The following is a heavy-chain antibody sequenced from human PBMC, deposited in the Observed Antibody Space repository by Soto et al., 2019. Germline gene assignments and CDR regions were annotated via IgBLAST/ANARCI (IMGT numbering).Heavy chain of an antibody. CDR3: ARETQTLYDSAGYEAYYYGLDV. CDR2: IPNNGSP. Sequence: PSETLSLTCSVSGGSVRTGSYHWSWIRQPPGKGLEWIGFIPNNGSPDYNPSLKSRVVVSIDRSKNQFSLKVNSVTAADTAVYYCARETQTLYDSAGYEAYYYGLDVWGQGTTVTVSS. J-gene: IGHJ6*02. D-gene: IGHD3-22*01. CDR1: GGSVRTGSYH. V-gene: IGHV4-61*01.